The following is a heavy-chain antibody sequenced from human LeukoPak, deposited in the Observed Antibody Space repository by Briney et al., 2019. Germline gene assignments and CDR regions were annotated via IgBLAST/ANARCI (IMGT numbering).Heavy chain of an antibody. J-gene: IGHJ4*02. CDR2: IYHSGST. D-gene: IGHD5-18*01. Sequence: PSETLSLTCAVSGGSISSSNWWSWVRQPPGKRLEWIGEIYHSGSTNYNPSLKSQVTISVDKSKNQFSLKLSSVTAADTAVYYCARLPVDTAMVTYDYWGQETLVTVSS. CDR1: GGSISSSNW. CDR3: ARLPVDTAMVTYDY. V-gene: IGHV4-4*02.